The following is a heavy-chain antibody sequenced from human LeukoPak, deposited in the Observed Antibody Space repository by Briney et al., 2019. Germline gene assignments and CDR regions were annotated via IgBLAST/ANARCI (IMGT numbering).Heavy chain of an antibody. D-gene: IGHD3-3*02. V-gene: IGHV3-30*02. J-gene: IGHJ4*02. Sequence: GGSLRLSCAATGFDFSYYGMHWVRQAPGKGLEWVSFIEYDATSKKYAEPVKGRFTISRDNSKNTLNLQTTSLRADDTAVYYCATKERAFYFDSWGQGILVTVSS. CDR3: ATKERAFYFDS. CDR2: IEYDATSK. CDR1: GFDFSYYG.